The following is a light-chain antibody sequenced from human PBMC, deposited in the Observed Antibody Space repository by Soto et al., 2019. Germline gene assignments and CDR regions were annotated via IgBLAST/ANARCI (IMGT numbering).Light chain of an antibody. CDR1: QSLVHSDGIAY. Sequence: DVVMTQSPLSLPVTLGQPASISCRSNQSLVHSDGIAYFSWFKQRXGRSPRXXSYKVSNRDSGVPARFRGSGSGTDFALKISRVEAEDVGVYYCMQGTHWPITFGQGTRLEIK. CDR2: KVS. J-gene: IGKJ5*01. CDR3: MQGTHWPIT. V-gene: IGKV2-30*02.